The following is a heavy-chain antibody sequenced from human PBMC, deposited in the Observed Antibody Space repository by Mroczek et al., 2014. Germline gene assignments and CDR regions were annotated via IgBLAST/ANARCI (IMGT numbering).Heavy chain of an antibody. D-gene: IGHD4/OR15-4a*01. CDR1: GYTLTELS. J-gene: IGHJ6*02. CDR3: ARGPYTEDYAAYYYYYGMDV. V-gene: IGHV1-8*01. CDR2: MNPNSGNT. Sequence: QVQLVQSGAEVKKPGASVKVSCKVSGYTLTELSMHWVRQATGQGLEWMGWMNPNSGNTGYAQKFQGRVTMTRNTSISTAYMELSSLRSEDTAVYYCARGPYTEDYAAYYYYYGMDVWGQGTTVTVSS.